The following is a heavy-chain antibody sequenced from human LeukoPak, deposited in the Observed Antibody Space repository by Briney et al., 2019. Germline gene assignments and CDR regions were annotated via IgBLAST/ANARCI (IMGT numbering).Heavy chain of an antibody. J-gene: IGHJ5*02. CDR1: GGSFSGYY. V-gene: IGHV4-34*01. Sequence: SETLSLTCAVYGGSFSGYYWSWIRQPPGKGLEWIGEINHSGSTNYNPSLKSRVTISVDTSKNQLSLKLSSLTAAGTAVYYCARHEYSGSYYGLSWFDPWGQGTLVTVSS. D-gene: IGHD1-26*01. CDR3: ARHEYSGSYYGLSWFDP. CDR2: INHSGST.